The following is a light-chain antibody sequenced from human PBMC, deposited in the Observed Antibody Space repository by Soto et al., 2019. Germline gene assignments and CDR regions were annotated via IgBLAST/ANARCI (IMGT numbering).Light chain of an antibody. CDR2: DAS. Sequence: DIQMTQSPSSLSASVGDRVTITCRASQYISRYLNWYQKKPGKAPKILIYDASSLQSGVPQRFSGSGSGTYFSLTISSLQPEDYATYYCQQSFASPPLTFGGGTKVEIK. CDR1: QYISRY. J-gene: IGKJ4*01. CDR3: QQSFASPPLT. V-gene: IGKV1-39*01.